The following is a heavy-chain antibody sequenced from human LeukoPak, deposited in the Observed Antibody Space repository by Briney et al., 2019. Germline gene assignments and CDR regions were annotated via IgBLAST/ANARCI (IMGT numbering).Heavy chain of an antibody. CDR1: GFTFSSYA. J-gene: IGHJ6*02. CDR3: ARAPVEYSYGPAYYGMDV. CDR2: ISYDGSNK. V-gene: IGHV3-30-3*01. D-gene: IGHD5-18*01. Sequence: GGSLRLSCAASGFTFSSYAMPWVRQAPGKGLEWVAVISYDGSNKYYADSVKGRFTISRDNSKNTLYLQMNSLRAEDTAVYYCARAPVEYSYGPAYYGMDVWGQGTTVTVSS.